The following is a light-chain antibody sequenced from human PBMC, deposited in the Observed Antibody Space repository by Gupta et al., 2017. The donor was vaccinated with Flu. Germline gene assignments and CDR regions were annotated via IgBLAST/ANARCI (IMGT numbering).Light chain of an antibody. CDR1: QTVSNY. Sequence: DIQMTQSPSSLSASVGDRVTITCRASQTVSNYLNWYQKKPGNAPKLLIYAASSLRSGVPSRFSGSGSETDFTLTISSVQPEDFATYFCQQSLDSPYTFGQGTNLEI. CDR2: AAS. CDR3: QQSLDSPYT. V-gene: IGKV1-39*01. J-gene: IGKJ2*01.